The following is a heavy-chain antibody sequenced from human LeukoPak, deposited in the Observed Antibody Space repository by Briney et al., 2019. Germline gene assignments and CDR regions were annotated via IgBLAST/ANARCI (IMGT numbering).Heavy chain of an antibody. Sequence: PGGSLRLSCAASGFTFSSYSMNWVRQAPGKGLEWVSYISSSSSTTYYADSVKGRFTISRDNAKNSLYLQMNSLRAEDTAVYYCAREAREWTAVTTEYFDYWGQGTLVTVSS. CDR1: GFTFSSYS. J-gene: IGHJ4*02. V-gene: IGHV3-48*01. D-gene: IGHD4-17*01. CDR2: ISSSSSTT. CDR3: AREAREWTAVTTEYFDY.